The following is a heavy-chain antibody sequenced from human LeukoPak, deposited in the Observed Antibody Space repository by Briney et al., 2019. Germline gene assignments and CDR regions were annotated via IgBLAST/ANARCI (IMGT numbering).Heavy chain of an antibody. V-gene: IGHV4-39*01. Sequence: SETLSLTCTVSGDSISNSNYYWGWFRQPPGKGLEWIRSIYYTGSTHYNPSLKSRVTISVDTSKNQFSLKLSSVTAADTAVFYCARRLGSAWYFDYWGQGTLVTVSS. J-gene: IGHJ4*02. CDR2: IYYTGST. CDR3: ARRLGSAWYFDY. D-gene: IGHD6-25*01. CDR1: GDSISNSNYY.